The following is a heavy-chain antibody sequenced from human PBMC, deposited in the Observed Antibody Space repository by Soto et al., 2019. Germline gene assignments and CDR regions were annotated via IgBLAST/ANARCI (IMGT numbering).Heavy chain of an antibody. CDR2: IMPTVDSA. D-gene: IGHD3-10*01. CDR1: GGTLSDYA. CDR3: AVAAVREILTEQSSGMAV. Sequence: SVKVSCKASGGTLSDYAVSWVRQARGQGLEWMGGIMPTVDSANYAQRFQGRLTITADESTSTANMELSSLTSDDTAIYYCAVAAVREILTEQSSGMAVWGQGTTVTVSS. J-gene: IGHJ6*02. V-gene: IGHV1-69*13.